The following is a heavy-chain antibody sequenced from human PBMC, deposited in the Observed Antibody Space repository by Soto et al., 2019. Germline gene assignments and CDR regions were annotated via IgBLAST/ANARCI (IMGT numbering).Heavy chain of an antibody. Sequence: QVQLQQWGAGLLKPSETLSLTCAVYGGSFSGYYWSWIRQPPGKGLEWIGEINHSGSTNYNPSLKRRVTISVDTSKNQFSLKLSSVTAADTAVYYCARTGQQLVSLFGYWGQGTLVTVSS. D-gene: IGHD6-13*01. CDR2: INHSGST. J-gene: IGHJ4*02. CDR1: GGSFSGYY. V-gene: IGHV4-34*01. CDR3: ARTGQQLVSLFGY.